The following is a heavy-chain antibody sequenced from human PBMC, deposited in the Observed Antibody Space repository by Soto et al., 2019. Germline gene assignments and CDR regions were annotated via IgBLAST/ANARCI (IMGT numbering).Heavy chain of an antibody. D-gene: IGHD3-3*01. V-gene: IGHV4-34*01. CDR2: INHTGGT. J-gene: IGHJ5*02. CDR1: GGSVNGYY. Sequence: SETLSLTCAVYGGSVNGYYWNWIREPPGKGLEWIGEINHTGGTHYNPSLKSRVTMSVDTSKNQFSLRLSSVTAADTAIYYCATRITVFGLLIPPFDPWGQVTQVTVSS. CDR3: ATRITVFGLLIPPFDP.